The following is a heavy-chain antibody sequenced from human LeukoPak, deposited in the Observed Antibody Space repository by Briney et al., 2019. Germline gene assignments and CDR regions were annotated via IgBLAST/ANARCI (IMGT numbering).Heavy chain of an antibody. CDR1: TFTFSNYW. CDR2: IKQDGSEK. CDR3: IVFGDSNH. Sequence: GGSLRLSCAASTFTFSNYWMSWVRQAPGKGLEWVANIKQDGSEKYYVDSVKGRFTISRDNAKTSLYLQINSLRVEDTAVYYCIVFGDSNHWGQGTLVTVSS. D-gene: IGHD4-17*01. J-gene: IGHJ5*02. V-gene: IGHV3-7*03.